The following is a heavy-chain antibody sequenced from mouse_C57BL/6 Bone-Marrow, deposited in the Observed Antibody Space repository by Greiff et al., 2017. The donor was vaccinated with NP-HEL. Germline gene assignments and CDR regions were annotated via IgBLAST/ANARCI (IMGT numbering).Heavy chain of an antibody. D-gene: IGHD5-5*01. J-gene: IGHJ1*03. CDR1: GYTFTSYW. Sequence: QVQLQQPGAELVKPGASVKMSCKASGYTFTSYWITWVKQRPGPGLEWIGDIYPGSGSPNSNEKFTSKAPLTVDTSSSTAYMQLSSLTSEDSAVYYGARDLPSYWYFDVWGTGTTVTVSA. CDR2: IYPGSGSP. V-gene: IGHV1-55*01. CDR3: ARDLPSYWYFDV.